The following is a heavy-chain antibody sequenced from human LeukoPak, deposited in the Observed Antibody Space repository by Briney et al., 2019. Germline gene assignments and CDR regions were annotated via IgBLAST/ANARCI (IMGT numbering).Heavy chain of an antibody. CDR1: GFTFSSYS. CDR3: ARDAYSSSWYKGSNSWDWFDP. J-gene: IGHJ5*02. CDR2: ISSSSSYI. D-gene: IGHD6-13*01. V-gene: IGHV3-21*01. Sequence: GGSLRLSCAASGFTFSSYSMNWVRQAPGKGLEWVSSISSSSSYIYYADSVKGRFTISRDNAKNSLYLQMNSLRAEDTAVYYCARDAYSSSWYKGSNSWDWFDPWGQGTLVTVSS.